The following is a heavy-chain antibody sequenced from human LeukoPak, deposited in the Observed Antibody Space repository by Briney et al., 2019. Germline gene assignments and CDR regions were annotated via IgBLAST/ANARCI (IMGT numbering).Heavy chain of an antibody. CDR2: IIPILGIA. V-gene: IGHV1-69*04. Sequence: SVKVSCKASGGTFISYAISWVRQAPGRGLEWMGRIIPILGIANYAQKFQGRVTITADKSTSTAYVELSRLRSDDTAVYYCARDQCSSTSCPSSYYYYYYGMDVWGQGTTVTVSS. J-gene: IGHJ6*02. D-gene: IGHD2-2*01. CDR1: GGTFISYA. CDR3: ARDQCSSTSCPSSYYYYYYGMDV.